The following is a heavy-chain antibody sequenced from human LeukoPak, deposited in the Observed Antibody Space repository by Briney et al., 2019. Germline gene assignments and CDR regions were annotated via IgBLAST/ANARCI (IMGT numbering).Heavy chain of an antibody. CDR2: IRFDGSNK. J-gene: IGHJ4*02. CDR1: GFTFSNAW. D-gene: IGHD2-15*01. CDR3: ARGAPYCSGGSCMYYFDY. Sequence: PGGSLRLSCAASGFTFSNAWMSWVRQAPGKGLEWVAFIRFDGSNKYYADSVKGRFTISRDNSKNTLDLQMNTLRAADTAVYYCARGAPYCSGGSCMYYFDYWGQGTLVTVSS. V-gene: IGHV3-30*02.